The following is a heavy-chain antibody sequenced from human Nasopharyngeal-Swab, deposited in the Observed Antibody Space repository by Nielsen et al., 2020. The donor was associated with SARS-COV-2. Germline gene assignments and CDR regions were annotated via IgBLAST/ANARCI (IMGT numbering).Heavy chain of an antibody. Sequence: RQAPGKGLEWIGEINHSGSTNYNPSLKSRVTISVDTSKNQFSLKLSSVTAADTAVYYCARANLLRFSEWSYYYYGMDVWGQGTTVTVSS. J-gene: IGHJ6*02. V-gene: IGHV4-34*01. CDR3: ARANLLRFSEWSYYYYGMDV. D-gene: IGHD3-3*01. CDR2: INHSGST.